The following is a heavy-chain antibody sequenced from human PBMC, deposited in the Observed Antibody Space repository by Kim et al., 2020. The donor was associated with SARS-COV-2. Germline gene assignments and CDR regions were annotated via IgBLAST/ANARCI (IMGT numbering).Heavy chain of an antibody. V-gene: IGHV3-23*01. D-gene: IGHD3-9*01. CDR3: AKDRLPPSFDPPLSG. CDR2: ISGSGGST. J-gene: IGHJ4*02. Sequence: GGSLRLSCAASGFTFSSYAMSWVRQAPGKGLEWVSAISGSGGSTYYADSVRGRFTISRDNSKNTLYLQMNSLRAEDTAVYYCAKDRLPPSFDPPLSGWGQGTLVTISS. CDR1: GFTFSSYA.